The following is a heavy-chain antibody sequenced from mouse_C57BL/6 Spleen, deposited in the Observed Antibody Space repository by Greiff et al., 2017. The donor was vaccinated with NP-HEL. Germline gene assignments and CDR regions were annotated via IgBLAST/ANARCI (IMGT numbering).Heavy chain of an antibody. J-gene: IGHJ1*03. CDR3: AHYYGSSYWYFDV. CDR1: GYTFTSYW. D-gene: IGHD1-1*01. CDR2: LDPSDSYT. Sequence: VQLQQSGAELVKPGASVKLSCKASGYTFTSYWMQWVKQRPGQGLEWIGELDPSDSYTNYNQKFKGKATLTVDTSSSTAYMQLSSLTSEDSAVYYCAHYYGSSYWYFDVWGTGTTVTVSS. V-gene: IGHV1-50*01.